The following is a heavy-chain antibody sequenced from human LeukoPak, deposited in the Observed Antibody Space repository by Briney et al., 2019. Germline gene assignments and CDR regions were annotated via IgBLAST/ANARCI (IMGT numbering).Heavy chain of an antibody. Sequence: SETLSLTCTVSGGSISGYYWSWIRQPPGRGLEWIGYIHYSGTTVSSPSLRSRVAMSLDTSKNQLSLKLTSVTTADTAVYYCARMGAIAGASANPDYWGQGTLVSVS. J-gene: IGHJ4*02. D-gene: IGHD4/OR15-4a*01. CDR3: ARMGAIAGASANPDY. V-gene: IGHV4-59*01. CDR1: GGSISGYY. CDR2: IHYSGTT.